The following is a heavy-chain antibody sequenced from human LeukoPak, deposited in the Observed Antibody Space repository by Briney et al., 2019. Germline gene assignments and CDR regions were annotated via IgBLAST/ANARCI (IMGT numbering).Heavy chain of an antibody. CDR3: ARGDGRGRSDGAT. J-gene: IGHJ1*01. CDR2: INRDETDI. CDR1: GFNFNSY. D-gene: IGHD6-19*01. V-gene: IGHV3-7*01. Sequence: GESLRLSCAASGFNFNSYMGWVRQAPEDSLEWVSIINRDETDIYYVDSVKGRFTISRDNAKSSLFLEMNSLRVENTGVYYCARGDGRGRSDGATWGPGTLVTVSS.